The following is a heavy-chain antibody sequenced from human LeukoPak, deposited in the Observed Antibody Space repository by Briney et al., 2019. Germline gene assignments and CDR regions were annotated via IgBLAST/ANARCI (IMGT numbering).Heavy chain of an antibody. V-gene: IGHV3-21*01. CDR1: GFTFSSYS. CDR2: ISSSSSYI. J-gene: IGHJ6*04. D-gene: IGHD3-10*02. Sequence: PGGSLRLSCAASGFTFSSYSMNWVRQAPGKGLEWVSSISSSSSYIYYADSVKGRLTISRDNAKNSLYLQMNSLRAEDTAVYYCAELGITMIGGVWGKGTTVTISS. CDR3: AELGITMIGGV.